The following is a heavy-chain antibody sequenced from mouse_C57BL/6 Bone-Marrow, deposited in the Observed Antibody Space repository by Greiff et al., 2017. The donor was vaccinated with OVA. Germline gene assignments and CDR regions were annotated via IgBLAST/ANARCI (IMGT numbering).Heavy chain of an antibody. CDR3: ASYYGSSYAFDY. D-gene: IGHD1-1*01. Sequence: EVKLEESGPGLVKPSQSLSLTCSVTGYSITSGYYWNWIRQFPGNKLEWMGYISYDGSNNYNPSLKNRISITRDTSKNQFFLKLNSVTTEDTATYYCASYYGSSYAFDYWGQGTTLTVSS. J-gene: IGHJ2*01. CDR1: GYSITSGYY. V-gene: IGHV3-6*01. CDR2: ISYDGSN.